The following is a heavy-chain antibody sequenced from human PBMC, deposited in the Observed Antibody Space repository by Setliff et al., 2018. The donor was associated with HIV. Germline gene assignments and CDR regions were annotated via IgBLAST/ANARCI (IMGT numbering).Heavy chain of an antibody. CDR3: ARPVSKYFYGMDV. CDR1: GVSISSHY. Sequence: SETLSLTCNVSGVSISSHYWSWIRQPLGKGLEWIGTLYHAGSTSYNSSLKSRVTISGDTSKNLFSLKVTSVTAADTAVYYCARPVSKYFYGMDVWGLGTTVTVSS. CDR2: LYHAGST. V-gene: IGHV4-59*11. J-gene: IGHJ6*02.